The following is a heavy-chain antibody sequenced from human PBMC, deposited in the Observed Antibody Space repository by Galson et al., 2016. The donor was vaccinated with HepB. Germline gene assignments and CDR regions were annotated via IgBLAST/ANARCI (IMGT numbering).Heavy chain of an antibody. CDR2: IRTDGSTT. Sequence: SLRLSCAASGFTFTNYWMHWVRQAPGKGLVWVSRIRTDGSTTNYADSVKGRFTISTDNAKNTLYLHMDSLGDEDTAMYYCARGVDYYGSSGFLAAAFYLWGQGSPVTVSS. D-gene: IGHD3-22*01. CDR1: GFTFTNYW. V-gene: IGHV3-74*01. J-gene: IGHJ4*02. CDR3: ARGVDYYGSSGFLAAAFYL.